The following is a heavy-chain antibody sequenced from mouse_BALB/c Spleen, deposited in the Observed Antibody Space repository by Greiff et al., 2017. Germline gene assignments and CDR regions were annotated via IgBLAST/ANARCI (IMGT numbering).Heavy chain of an antibody. CDR2: ISSGGGST. J-gene: IGHJ3*01. Sequence: EVQGVESGGGLVKPGGSLKLSCAASGFAFSSYDMSWVRQTPEERLEWVAYISSGGGSTYYPDTVKGRFTISRDNAKNTLYLQMSSLKSEDTAMYYCARQRGSYDYDEFAYWGQGTLVTVSA. D-gene: IGHD2-4*01. CDR1: GFAFSSYD. V-gene: IGHV5-12-1*01. CDR3: ARQRGSYDYDEFAY.